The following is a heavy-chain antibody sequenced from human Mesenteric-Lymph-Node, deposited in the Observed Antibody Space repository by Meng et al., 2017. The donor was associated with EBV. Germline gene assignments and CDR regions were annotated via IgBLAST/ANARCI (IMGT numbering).Heavy chain of an antibody. D-gene: IGHD3-10*01. CDR1: SGSFCGCF. CDR2: TNLVGCT. V-gene: IGHV4-34*01. J-gene: IGHJ4*02. Sequence: QGQVPPWAPRVLSPAATVSLTRGCSSGSFCGCFWSWIRPPPGKGLEWIWETNLVGCTTYHPSLNTRLTMSVDTSQNHFSLKLTSVPTADTAVSYCVRCGAVTLVQGGPDHWGQGTLVTVSS. CDR3: VRCGAVTLVQGGPDH.